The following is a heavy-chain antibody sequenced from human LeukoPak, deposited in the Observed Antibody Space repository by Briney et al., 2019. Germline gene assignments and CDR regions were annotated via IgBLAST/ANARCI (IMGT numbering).Heavy chain of an antibody. CDR3: ARDLGGIYFDY. CDR2: IHFSGST. J-gene: IGHJ4*02. CDR1: DASIIVYY. V-gene: IGHV4-59*01. Sequence: PSETLSPTCTVSDASIIVYYWSWIRQPPGKGLEWIGSIHFSGSTNYNPSLRSRVTISVDTSKHQLSLKLSSVTAADTAVYYCARDLGGIYFDYWGQGTLVTVSS. D-gene: IGHD1-26*01.